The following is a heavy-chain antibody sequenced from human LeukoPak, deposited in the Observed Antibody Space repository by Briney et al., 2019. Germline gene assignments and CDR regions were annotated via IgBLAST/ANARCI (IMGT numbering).Heavy chain of an antibody. CDR1: GYTFTSYA. CDR3: ARVRDHCSGGSCSFYYYYGMDV. J-gene: IGHJ6*02. D-gene: IGHD2-15*01. V-gene: IGHV1-3*01. Sequence: VSVKVSCKASGYTFTSYAMHWVRQAPGQRLEWMGWINAGNGNTKYSQKFQGRVTITRDTSASTAYMELSSLRSEDTAVYYCARVRDHCSGGSCSFYYYYGMDVWGQGTTVTVSS. CDR2: INAGNGNT.